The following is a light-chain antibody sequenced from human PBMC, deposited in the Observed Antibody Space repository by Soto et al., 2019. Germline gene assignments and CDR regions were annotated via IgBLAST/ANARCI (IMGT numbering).Light chain of an antibody. CDR2: EVT. V-gene: IGLV2-14*01. Sequence: QSALTQPASVSGSPGQSITISCTGTSSDVGGYNYVSWYQQHPGKAPKVMIYEVTNRPSGVSNRFSGSKSGNTASLTISGLQAEDEADYYYSSYTSSTTRVFGGGTKVTVL. CDR3: SSYTSSTTRV. J-gene: IGLJ3*02. CDR1: SSDVGGYNY.